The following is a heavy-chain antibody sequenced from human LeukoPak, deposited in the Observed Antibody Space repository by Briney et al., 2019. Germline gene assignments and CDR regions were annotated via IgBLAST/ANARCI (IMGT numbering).Heavy chain of an antibody. V-gene: IGHV3-33*01. J-gene: IGHJ1*01. D-gene: IGHD3-22*01. CDR2: IWSDGYKK. Sequence: GRSLRLSCDASGFTFSSYGVHWIRQAPGKGLEWVAVIWSDGYKKYYAESVKGRFTVSRDTSKNPLYLQMNSLRAEDTAVYYCARDDDTTGNYSYFQHWGQGTLVTVSS. CDR1: GFTFSSYG. CDR3: ARDDDTTGNYSYFQH.